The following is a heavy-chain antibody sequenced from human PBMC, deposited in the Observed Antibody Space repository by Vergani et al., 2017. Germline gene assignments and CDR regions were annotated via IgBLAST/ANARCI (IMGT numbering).Heavy chain of an antibody. CDR2: IYYSGST. CDR3: AKDMVHRLASYYFDY. D-gene: IGHD3-10*01. V-gene: IGHV4-34*11. Sequence: QVQLQQWGAGLLKPSETLSLTCAVYGGSFSGYYWSWIRQPPGKGLEWIGYIYYSGSTNYNPSLKSRVTISVDTSKNQFSLKLSSVTAADTALYYCAKDMVHRLASYYFDYWGQGTLVTVSS. CDR1: GGSFSGYY. J-gene: IGHJ4*02.